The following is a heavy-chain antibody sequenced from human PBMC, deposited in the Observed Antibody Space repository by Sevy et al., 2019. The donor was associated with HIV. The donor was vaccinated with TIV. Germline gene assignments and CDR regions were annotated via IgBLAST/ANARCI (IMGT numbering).Heavy chain of an antibody. Sequence: GGSLRLSCAASGFTFSSYAMHWVRQAPGKGLEWVAVISYDGSNKYYADSVKRRFTISRDNSKNTLYLQMNSLRAEDTAVYYCARDKQVGAGPNDYWGQGTLVTVSS. CDR3: ARDKQVGAGPNDY. J-gene: IGHJ4*02. V-gene: IGHV3-30-3*01. CDR1: GFTFSSYA. D-gene: IGHD1-26*01. CDR2: ISYDGSNK.